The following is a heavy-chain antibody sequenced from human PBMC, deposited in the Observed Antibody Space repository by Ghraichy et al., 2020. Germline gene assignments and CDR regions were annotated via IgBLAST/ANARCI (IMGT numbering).Heavy chain of an antibody. Sequence: SQTLSLTCTVSGGSINSGSYFWAWIRQPPGKGLEWIGSTYFTGSTYYNPSLTSRATISVDTPRNQFSLRLTSVTAADTALYFCARHVTVTSVDPNWFHPWGRGTLVTVSS. J-gene: IGHJ5*02. CDR3: ARHVTVTSVDPNWFHP. D-gene: IGHD5-12*01. CDR2: TYFTGST. CDR1: GGSINSGSYF. V-gene: IGHV4-39*01.